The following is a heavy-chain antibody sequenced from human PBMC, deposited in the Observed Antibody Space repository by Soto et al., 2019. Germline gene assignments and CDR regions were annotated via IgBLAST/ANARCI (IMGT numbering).Heavy chain of an antibody. D-gene: IGHD3-10*01. J-gene: IGHJ2*01. V-gene: IGHV1-69*01. CDR2: IIPIFGTA. CDR3: ASTPRRVRGVPGWYFDL. CDR1: GGTFSSYA. Sequence: QVQLVQSGAEVKKPGSSVKVSCKASGGTFSSYAISWVRQAPGQGLEWMGGIIPIFGTANYAQKFHGRVTITADESTSTAYMELSSLRSEDTAVYYCASTPRRVRGVPGWYFDLWGRGTLVTVSS.